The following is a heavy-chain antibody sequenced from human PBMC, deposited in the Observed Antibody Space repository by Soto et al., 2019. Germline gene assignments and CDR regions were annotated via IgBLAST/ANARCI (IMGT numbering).Heavy chain of an antibody. CDR1: GGSISSYY. J-gene: IGHJ4*02. V-gene: IGHV4-59*01. CDR2: IYYSGST. CDR3: ARLYYYDSSGWYYFDY. D-gene: IGHD3-22*01. Sequence: SETLSLTCTVSGGSISSYYWSWIRQPPGKGLEWIGYIYYSGSTNYNPSLKSRVTISVDTSKNQFSLKLSSVTAADTAVYYCARLYYYDSSGWYYFDYWGQGTLVTVSS.